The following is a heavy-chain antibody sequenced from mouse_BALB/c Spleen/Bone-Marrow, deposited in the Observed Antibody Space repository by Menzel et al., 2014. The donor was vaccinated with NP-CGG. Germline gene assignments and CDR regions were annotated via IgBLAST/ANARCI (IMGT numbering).Heavy chain of an antibody. J-gene: IGHJ1*01. CDR1: GYTFTNYW. D-gene: IGHD1-1*01. CDR2: IYPGSGST. CDR3: TRSGYYGSSYGYFDV. V-gene: IGHV1S22*01. Sequence: LQQSGSELVRPGASVKLSCKASGYTFTNYWMHWVKQRPGQGLEWIGNIYPGSGSTNYDEKFKSKATLTVDTSSSTAYMQLSSLTSEDSAVYYCTRSGYYGSSYGYFDVWGAGTTVTVSS.